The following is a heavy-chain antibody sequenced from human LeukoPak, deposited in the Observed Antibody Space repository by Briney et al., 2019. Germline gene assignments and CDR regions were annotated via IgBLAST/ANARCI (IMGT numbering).Heavy chain of an antibody. D-gene: IGHD3-22*01. Sequence: ASVKVSCKASGYTFSSYSISWVRQAPGQGLEWIGWISNYDGSTKFAQNLQGRVTLTTDTSTSTAYMELRSLRPDDTAVYYCARERWDYFDSSGYSFWGQGTLVTVS. CDR3: ARERWDYFDSSGYSF. V-gene: IGHV1-18*01. CDR1: GYTFSSYS. J-gene: IGHJ4*02. CDR2: ISNYDGST.